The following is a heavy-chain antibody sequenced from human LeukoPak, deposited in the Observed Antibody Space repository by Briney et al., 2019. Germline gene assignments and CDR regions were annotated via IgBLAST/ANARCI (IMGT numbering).Heavy chain of an antibody. CDR2: ISPANSDI. Sequence: KPGESLKTSCKGSGFSFTSFWIGWVRQMPGKGLEWMGMISPANSDIRYSPSFQGQVTISADKSISTAYLQWSSLEASDTAMYYCARSHGAYWGQGTLITVSS. J-gene: IGHJ4*02. CDR1: GFSFTSFW. CDR3: ARSHGAY. V-gene: IGHV5-51*03.